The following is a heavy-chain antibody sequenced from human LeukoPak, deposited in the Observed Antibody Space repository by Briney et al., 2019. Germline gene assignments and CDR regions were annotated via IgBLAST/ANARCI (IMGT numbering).Heavy chain of an antibody. V-gene: IGHV1-18*01. Sequence: ASVKVSCKASGYTFTHHGISWVRQAPGQGLEWMAWISCYNGDTHYAQKFQGRVTFTTDTSTSTAYMELRSLRSDDTAVYYCARDPTNTSGRYAYFDSWGQGTLVTVSS. CDR2: ISCYNGDT. J-gene: IGHJ4*02. D-gene: IGHD6-19*01. CDR3: ARDPTNTSGRYAYFDS. CDR1: GYTFTHHG.